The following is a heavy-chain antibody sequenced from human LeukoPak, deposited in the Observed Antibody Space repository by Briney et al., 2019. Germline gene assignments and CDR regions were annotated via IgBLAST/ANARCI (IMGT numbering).Heavy chain of an antibody. J-gene: IGHJ4*02. V-gene: IGHV1-2*02. D-gene: IGHD6-13*01. CDR2: FNPKSGDK. CDR3: ARAQRLTAPAGTFADN. Sequence: ASVRVSCKASGYMFTDYFMQWVRQAPGQGPEWVGWFNPKSGDKNYAQQFQGRVTINRDTSIHTAYLELGGLPSDAAAVYYCARAQRLTAPAGTFADNWGQATLVTVSS. CDR1: GYMFTDYF.